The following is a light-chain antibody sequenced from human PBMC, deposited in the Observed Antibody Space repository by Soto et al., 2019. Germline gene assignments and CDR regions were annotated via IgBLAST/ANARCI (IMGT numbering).Light chain of an antibody. V-gene: IGKV3-15*01. CDR1: QNIRSN. CDR2: GAS. Sequence: EIVMTQSPATLSVSPGERATLSCRASQNIRSNLAWYQQIPGQAPRLLIHGASTRATGIPARFSGSGSGTEFTLTISGLQSEDYAVYYCQQYNNWPPCTFGQGTKVDI. J-gene: IGKJ1*01. CDR3: QQYNNWPPCT.